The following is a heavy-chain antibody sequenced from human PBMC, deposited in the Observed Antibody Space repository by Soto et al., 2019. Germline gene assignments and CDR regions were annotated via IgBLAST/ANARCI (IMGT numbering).Heavy chain of an antibody. CDR3: ARPPSGTTSFFDS. D-gene: IGHD1-7*01. V-gene: IGHV5-51*03. Sequence: EVQLVQSGPEVKKPGESLKISCKGSGYSFTSNWIGWVRKMPGKGLEWMGIIYPSDSDTRYSPSFQGQVTISADKSISTAYLQWSSLKASDTAMYYCARPPSGTTSFFDSWGQGSLVTVSS. CDR2: IYPSDSDT. CDR1: GYSFTSNW. J-gene: IGHJ4*02.